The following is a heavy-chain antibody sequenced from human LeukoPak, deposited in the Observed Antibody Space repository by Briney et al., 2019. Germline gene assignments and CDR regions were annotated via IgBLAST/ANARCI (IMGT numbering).Heavy chain of an antibody. CDR3: AKDWSRYGGNSNDAFDI. Sequence: GGSLRLSCAASGFTFSSYAMSWVRQAPGQGLEWVSAISGSGGSTYYADSVRGRFTISRDNSKHTLYLQMNSLRAEDTAVYYCAKDWSRYGGNSNDAFDIWGQGTMVTVSS. CDR2: ISGSGGST. V-gene: IGHV3-23*01. J-gene: IGHJ3*02. CDR1: GFTFSSYA. D-gene: IGHD4-23*01.